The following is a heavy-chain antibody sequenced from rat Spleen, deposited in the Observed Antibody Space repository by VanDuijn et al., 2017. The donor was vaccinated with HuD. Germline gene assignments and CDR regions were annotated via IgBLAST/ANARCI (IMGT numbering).Heavy chain of an antibody. CDR3: TTANNGGFSELYYFDY. J-gene: IGHJ2*01. V-gene: IGHV5S10*01. CDR1: GFTFSNYD. D-gene: IGHD1-11*01. CDR2: ILYDTTNI. Sequence: EVQLVESGGGLVQPGRSLKVSCAASGFTFSNYDMAWVRQAPTKGLEWVATILYDTTNIYYRDSVKGRFTISRDNAKSTLYLQMDSLRSEDTATYYCTTANNGGFSELYYFDYWGQGVMVTVSS.